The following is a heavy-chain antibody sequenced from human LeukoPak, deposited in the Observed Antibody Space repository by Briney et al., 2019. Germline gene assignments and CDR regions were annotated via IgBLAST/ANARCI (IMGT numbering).Heavy chain of an antibody. Sequence: GGSLRLSCAASGFTFSSYEMNWVRQAPGKGLEWVSYISSSGSTIYYADSVKGRFTISRDNAKNSLYLQMNSLRAEDTAVYYCARKYYDYVWGSYRTLYYYYMDVWGKGTTVTISS. V-gene: IGHV3-48*03. CDR1: GFTFSSYE. J-gene: IGHJ6*03. CDR2: ISSSGSTI. CDR3: ARKYYDYVWGSYRTLYYYYMDV. D-gene: IGHD3-16*02.